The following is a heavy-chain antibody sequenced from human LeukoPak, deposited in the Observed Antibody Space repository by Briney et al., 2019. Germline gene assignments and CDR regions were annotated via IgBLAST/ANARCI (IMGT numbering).Heavy chain of an antibody. CDR3: ATTISSWGYFDD. Sequence: GESLKISCLGSGYRFPNYWIAWVRQMPGKGLEWMGIIYPGDSDTRYSPSFQGQVTISADKSISAAYLQWSSLKASDTAVFYFATTISSWGYFDDWGQGTLVTVSS. CDR2: IYPGDSDT. V-gene: IGHV5-51*01. D-gene: IGHD6-13*01. CDR1: GYRFPNYW. J-gene: IGHJ4*02.